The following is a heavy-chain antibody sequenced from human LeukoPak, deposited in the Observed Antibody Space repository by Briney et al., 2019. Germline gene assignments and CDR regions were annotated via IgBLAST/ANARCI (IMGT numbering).Heavy chain of an antibody. CDR1: GGSFSGYY. J-gene: IGHJ4*02. CDR2: INHSGST. D-gene: IGHD6-13*01. V-gene: IGHV4-34*01. CDR3: ARHDRAARGTWYEGNY. Sequence: SETLSLTCAVYGGSFSGYYWSWIRQPPGKGLEWIGEINHSGSTNYNPSLMSRVTISVDMSKNQFSLKLTSVTAADTAVYYCARHDRAARGTWYEGNYWGQGTLVSVSS.